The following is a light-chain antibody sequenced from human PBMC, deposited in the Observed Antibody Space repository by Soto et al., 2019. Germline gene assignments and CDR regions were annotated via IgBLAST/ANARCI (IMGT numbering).Light chain of an antibody. CDR3: CSFAGSSTYV. J-gene: IGLJ1*01. CDR2: EVS. V-gene: IGLV2-23*02. Sequence: QSVLTRPASVSGSPGQSITISCTGTSSDVGSSDLVSWYQQHPGKAPKLMIYEVSRRPSGVSNRFSGSKSGNTASLTISGLQAEDEADYYCCSFAGSSTYVFGTGTKVTVL. CDR1: SSDVGSSDL.